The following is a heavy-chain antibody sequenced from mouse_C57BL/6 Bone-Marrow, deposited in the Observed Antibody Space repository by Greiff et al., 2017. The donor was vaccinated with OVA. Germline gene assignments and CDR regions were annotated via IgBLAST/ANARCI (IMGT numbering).Heavy chain of an antibody. CDR1: GYTFTSYW. V-gene: IGHV1-72*01. J-gene: IGHJ4*01. D-gene: IGHD1-1*01. CDR2: IDPNSGGT. CDR3: AREDYYGSRAMDY. Sequence: VKQSCKASGYTFTSYWMHWVKQRPGRGLEWIGRIDPNSGGTKYNEKFKSKATLTVDKPSSTAYMQLSSLTSEDSAVYYCAREDYYGSRAMDYWGQGTSVTVSS.